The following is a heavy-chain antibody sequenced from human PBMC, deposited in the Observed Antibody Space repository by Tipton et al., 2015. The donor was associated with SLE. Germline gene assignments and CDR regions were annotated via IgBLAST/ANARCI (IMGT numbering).Heavy chain of an antibody. D-gene: IGHD3-22*01. CDR1: GGSINNSYYY. CDR2: IYYSGST. CDR3: ARGGIYHDYSGNFDF. J-gene: IGHJ4*02. Sequence: TLSLTCTVSGGSINNSYYYWAWIRQPPGKGLEWIGSIYYSGSTFNNPSLRSRVTISLDPSKSQFSLRLSSVTAADTAIYYCARGGIYHDYSGNFDFWGQGTLVTASS. V-gene: IGHV4-39*07.